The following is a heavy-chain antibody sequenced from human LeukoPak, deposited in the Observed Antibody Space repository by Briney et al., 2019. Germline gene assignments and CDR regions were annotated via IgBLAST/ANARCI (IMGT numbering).Heavy chain of an antibody. CDR2: IIPIFGTA. CDR1: GGTFSSYA. V-gene: IGHV1-69*13. J-gene: IGHJ5*02. Sequence: SVKVSCKASGGTFSSYAISWVRQAPGQGLEWMGGIIPIFGTANYAQKFQGRVTITADESTSTAYMELSSLRPEDTAVYYCARDRVKYCSSTSCYMYNWFDPWGQGTLVTVSS. D-gene: IGHD2-2*02. CDR3: ARDRVKYCSSTSCYMYNWFDP.